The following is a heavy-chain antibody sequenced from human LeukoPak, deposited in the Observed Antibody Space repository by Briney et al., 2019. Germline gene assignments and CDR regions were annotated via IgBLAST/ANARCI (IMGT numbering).Heavy chain of an antibody. Sequence: GGSLRLSCGASGFTFSGYAMSWVRQAPGKGLEWVSTISDGGGTTYYADSVRGRFTVSRDNSKNTLYLQMNGLRAGDTAIYFCAKFAVSTKGYWGQGTLVTVSS. CDR3: AKFAVSTKGY. J-gene: IGHJ4*02. D-gene: IGHD5/OR15-5a*01. CDR2: ISDGGGTT. V-gene: IGHV3-23*01. CDR1: GFTFSGYA.